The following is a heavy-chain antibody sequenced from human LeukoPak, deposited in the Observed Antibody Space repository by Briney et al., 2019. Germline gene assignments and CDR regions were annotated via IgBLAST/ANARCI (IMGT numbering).Heavy chain of an antibody. J-gene: IGHJ4*02. D-gene: IGHD2-15*01. V-gene: IGHV4-4*07. CDR2: IYASGGT. Sequence: SETLSLTCTVSGGSISSYYWSWIRQPAGKGLEWIGRIYASGGTNYNPSLKSRVTISVDTSRSQFSLNLSSVTAADTAVCYCATVGYCSGGNCYNYWGQGTLVTVSS. CDR1: GGSISSYY. CDR3: ATVGYCSGGNCYNY.